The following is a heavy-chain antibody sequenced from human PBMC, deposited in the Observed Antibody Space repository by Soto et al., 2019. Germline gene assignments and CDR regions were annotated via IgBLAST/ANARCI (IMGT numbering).Heavy chain of an antibody. CDR2: IYHSGTT. D-gene: IGHD3-10*01. CDR3: ARRGDGSGSLDY. Sequence: VQAEGAGPGTGKPPGALALTCPGPGGPLRKNCLVSWGPPPPREGLEWIGEIYHSGTTNYSPSLKSRVTMSVDKSKNQFSLKLSSVTAADTAVYYCARRGDGSGSLDYWGQGTLVTVSS. CDR1: GGPLRKNCL. J-gene: IGHJ4*02. V-gene: IGHV4-4*03.